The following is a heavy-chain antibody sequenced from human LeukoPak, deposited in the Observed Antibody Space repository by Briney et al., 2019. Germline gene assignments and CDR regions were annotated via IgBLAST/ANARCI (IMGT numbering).Heavy chain of an antibody. CDR3: ARGISYYYDSSGYRRYFDL. V-gene: IGHV4-59*01. Sequence: SETLSLTCTVSGGSISSYYWSWIRQPPGKGLEWIGYIYYSGSTNYNPSLKSRVTISVDTSKNQFSLKLSSVTAADTAVYYCARGISYYYDSSGYRRYFDLWGQGTLVTVSS. D-gene: IGHD3-22*01. CDR2: IYYSGST. J-gene: IGHJ5*02. CDR1: GGSISSYY.